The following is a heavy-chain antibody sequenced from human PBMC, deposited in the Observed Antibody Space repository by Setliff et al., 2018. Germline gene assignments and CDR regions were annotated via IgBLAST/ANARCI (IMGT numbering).Heavy chain of an antibody. Sequence: HPGGSLRLSCAASGFTFSSYAMSWVRQAPGKGLEWVSAISGSGGSTYYADSVKGRFTISRDNSRNTLYLQMNSLRAEDTAVYYCAKVPGAIVVVPAAAWFDPWGQGTLVTVSS. V-gene: IGHV3-23*01. CDR2: ISGSGGST. CDR3: AKVPGAIVVVPAAAWFDP. J-gene: IGHJ5*02. CDR1: GFTFSSYA. D-gene: IGHD2-2*01.